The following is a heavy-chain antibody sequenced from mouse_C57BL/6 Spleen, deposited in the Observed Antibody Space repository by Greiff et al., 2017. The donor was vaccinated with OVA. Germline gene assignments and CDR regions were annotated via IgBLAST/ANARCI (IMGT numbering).Heavy chain of an antibody. CDR3: TSLYYAGSSPPYFDY. Sequence: VQLQQSGAELVRPGASVKLSCTASGFNIKDYYMHWVKQRPEQGLEWIGRIDPEDGDTEYAPKFQGKATMTADTSSNPAYLQLSSLTSEDTAVYYCTSLYYAGSSPPYFDYWGQGTTLTVSS. J-gene: IGHJ2*01. CDR1: GFNIKDYY. D-gene: IGHD1-1*01. CDR2: IDPEDGDT. V-gene: IGHV14-1*01.